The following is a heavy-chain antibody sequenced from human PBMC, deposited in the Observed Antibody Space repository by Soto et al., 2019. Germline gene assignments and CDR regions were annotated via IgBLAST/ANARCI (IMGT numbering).Heavy chain of an antibody. CDR1: GFTFRSHA. Sequence: GGSLRLSCAASGFTFRSHAMSWVRQAPGKGLEWVSAISGSGGSTYYADSVKGRFTISRDNSKNTVSLHMNSLRAEDTAVYYCVKHRGNTTGAFYIWGQGSMVTV. CDR2: ISGSGGST. CDR3: VKHRGNTTGAFYI. J-gene: IGHJ3*02. V-gene: IGHV3-23*01. D-gene: IGHD3-9*01.